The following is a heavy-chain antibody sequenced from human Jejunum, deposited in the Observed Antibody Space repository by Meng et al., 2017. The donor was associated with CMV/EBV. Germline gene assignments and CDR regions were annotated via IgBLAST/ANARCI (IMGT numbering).Heavy chain of an antibody. CDR2: IGGGGDSA. D-gene: IGHD3-22*01. CDR1: FRACR. CDR3: AREWDSRSPHYNRLDS. Sequence: FRACRMGRVRQATGEGLEWVSTIGGGGDSAYYEDCVEGRFAISRDNSENTLYLRMNSLRAEDTAEYYCAREWDSRSPHYNRLDSWGQGTLVTVSS. V-gene: IGHV3-23*01. J-gene: IGHJ5*01.